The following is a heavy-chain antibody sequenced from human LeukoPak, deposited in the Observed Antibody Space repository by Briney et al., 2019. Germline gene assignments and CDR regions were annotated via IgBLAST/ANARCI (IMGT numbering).Heavy chain of an antibody. J-gene: IGHJ3*02. D-gene: IGHD3-22*01. CDR1: GYTFSSHW. CDR3: ARYSKDGSGYSDDFDI. CDR2: IYPGDSDT. Sequence: GESLKISCKGSGYTFSSHWIGWVRQLPGKGLEWMGIIYPGDSDTRYSPSFQGQVTISADKSISTAYLQWSSLKASDTAMYYCARYSKDGSGYSDDFDIWGQGTMVTVSS. V-gene: IGHV5-51*01.